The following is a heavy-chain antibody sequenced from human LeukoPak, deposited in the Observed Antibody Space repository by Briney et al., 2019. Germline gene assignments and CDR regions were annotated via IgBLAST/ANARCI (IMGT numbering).Heavy chain of an antibody. D-gene: IGHD6-19*01. CDR3: ARGYSSGLYYYYYGMDV. V-gene: IGHV4-34*01. J-gene: IGHJ6*02. CDR2: INHSGST. Sequence: SETLSLTCVVYGGSFSGYYWSWIRQPPGKGLEWIGEINHSGSTNYNPSLKSRVTISVDTSKNQFSLKLSSVTAADTAVYYCARGYSSGLYYYYYGMDVWGQGTTVTVSS. CDR1: GGSFSGYY.